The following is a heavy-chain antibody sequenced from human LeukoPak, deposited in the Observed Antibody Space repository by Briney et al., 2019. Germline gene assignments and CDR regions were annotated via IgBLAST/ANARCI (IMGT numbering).Heavy chain of an antibody. J-gene: IGHJ4*02. CDR2: ISGSGGST. CDR3: AKVMTRTMVRGVPPSDY. V-gene: IGHV3-23*01. CDR1: GFTFSSYA. Sequence: GGSLRLSCAASGFTFSSYAMTWVRQAPGKGLEWVSTISGSGGSTYYADSVKGRFTISRDNSKNTLYLQMSSLRAEDAAVYYCAKVMTRTMVRGVPPSDYWGQGTLVTVSS. D-gene: IGHD3-10*01.